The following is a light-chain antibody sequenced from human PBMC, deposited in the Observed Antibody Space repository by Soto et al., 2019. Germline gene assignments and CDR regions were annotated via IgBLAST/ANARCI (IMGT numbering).Light chain of an antibody. CDR2: DAS. V-gene: IGKV3-20*01. CDR3: QHYGGMWT. Sequence: EFVLTQSPGTLSLSPGERATLSCRASQTVRNNYLAWYQQKPGQAPRLLIYDASSRATGIPDRFSGGGSGTDFTLTISRLEPEDFATYCCQHYGGMWTFGQGTKVEIK. CDR1: QTVRNNY. J-gene: IGKJ1*01.